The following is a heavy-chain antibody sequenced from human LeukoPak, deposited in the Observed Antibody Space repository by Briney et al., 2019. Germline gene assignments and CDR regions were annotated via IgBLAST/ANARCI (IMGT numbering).Heavy chain of an antibody. Sequence: GASVKVSCKASGYTFTSCDINWVRQATGQGLEWMGGMNRNSGNTGYGQSFQGRITMTRDISIGTAYMELSNLTSEDTAIYYCTRGSSGRRDNWGQGTLVTVSA. CDR1: GYTFTSCD. J-gene: IGHJ4*02. CDR2: MNRNSGNT. D-gene: IGHD6-19*01. V-gene: IGHV1-8*01. CDR3: TRGSSGRRDN.